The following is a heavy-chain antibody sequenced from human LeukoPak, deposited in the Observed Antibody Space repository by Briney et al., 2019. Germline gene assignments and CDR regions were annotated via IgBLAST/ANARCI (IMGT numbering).Heavy chain of an antibody. CDR2: IYYTGST. V-gene: IGHV4-59*04. CDR1: GGSISSYY. Sequence: SETLSLTCTVSGGSISSYYWSWIRQPPGKGLEWIGYIYYTGSTSYNPSLKSRITVSVDTSKKQFSLKLTSVTAADTAVYYCARSIMMTFGGVIVIPYNDAFDIWGQGTMVTVSS. D-gene: IGHD3-16*02. CDR3: ARSIMMTFGGVIVIPYNDAFDI. J-gene: IGHJ3*02.